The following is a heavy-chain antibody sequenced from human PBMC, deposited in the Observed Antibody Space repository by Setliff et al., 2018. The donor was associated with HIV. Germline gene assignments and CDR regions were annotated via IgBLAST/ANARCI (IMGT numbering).Heavy chain of an antibody. V-gene: IGHV4-59*11. CDR1: GGSISGHF. Sequence: PSETLSLTCTVSGGSISGHFWSWFRQPPGKGLEWIGYIYYTGSTNYDPSLKSRVTISLDTSKNQFSLNLSSVTAADTAVYYCARDRKLTNIFDIWGQGTMVTVSS. CDR2: IYYTGST. J-gene: IGHJ3*02. CDR3: ARDRKLTNIFDI. D-gene: IGHD2-8*01.